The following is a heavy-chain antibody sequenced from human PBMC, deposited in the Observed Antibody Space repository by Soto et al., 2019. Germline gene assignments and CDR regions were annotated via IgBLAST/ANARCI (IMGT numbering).Heavy chain of an antibody. CDR3: ARDGTKTLRDWFDP. J-gene: IGHJ5*02. CDR2: IYATGTT. Sequence: SETLSLTCTVSGASISGFYWSWIRKSAGKGLEWIGRIYATGTTDYNPSLKSRVMMSVDTSKKQFSLKLRSVTAADTAVYYCARDGTKTLRDWFDPWGQGISVTVSS. CDR1: GASISGFY. V-gene: IGHV4-4*07. D-gene: IGHD1-1*01.